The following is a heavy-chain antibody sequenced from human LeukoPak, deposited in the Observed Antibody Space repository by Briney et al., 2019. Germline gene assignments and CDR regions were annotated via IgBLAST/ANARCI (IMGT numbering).Heavy chain of an antibody. CDR3: ARGIGSFYYFDY. CDR1: GGSFRSYY. D-gene: IGHD2-15*01. J-gene: IGHJ4*02. Sequence: SETLSLTCTVSGGSFRSYYWSWIRQSPGKVLEWLGYVYYTGTTNYNPSLKSRVTISLDTSKNQFSLRLSSVTAADTAVYYCARGIGSFYYFDYWGQGARVTVSS. CDR2: VYYTGTT. V-gene: IGHV4-59*01.